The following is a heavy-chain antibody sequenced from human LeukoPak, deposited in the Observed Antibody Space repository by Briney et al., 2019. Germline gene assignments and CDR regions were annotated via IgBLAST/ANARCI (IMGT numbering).Heavy chain of an antibody. CDR2: ISGSGGST. Sequence: GGSLRLSCAASGFTFSSYAMSWVRQAPGKGLEWVSAISGSGGSTYYADSVKGRFTISRDNSKNTLYLQMNSLRAEDTAVYYFSKRRREGGNSHYSTDYWGQGTLVTVSS. D-gene: IGHD4-23*01. V-gene: IGHV3-23*01. CDR1: GFTFSSYA. J-gene: IGHJ4*02. CDR3: SKRRREGGNSHYSTDY.